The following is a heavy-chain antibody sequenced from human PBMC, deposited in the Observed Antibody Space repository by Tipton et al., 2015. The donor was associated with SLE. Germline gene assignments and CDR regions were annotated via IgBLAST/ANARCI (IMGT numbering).Heavy chain of an antibody. V-gene: IGHV3-23*01. CDR2: ISGSGGST. CDR3: AKDKQWLVLYFDY. J-gene: IGHJ4*02. Sequence: SLRLSCAASGFTFSSYAMSWVRQAPGKGLEWVSAISGSGGSTYYADSVKGRFTISRDNSNNTLYLQMNSLRAEDTAVHYCAKDKQWLVLYFDYWGQGTLVTVSS. D-gene: IGHD6-19*01. CDR1: GFTFSSYA.